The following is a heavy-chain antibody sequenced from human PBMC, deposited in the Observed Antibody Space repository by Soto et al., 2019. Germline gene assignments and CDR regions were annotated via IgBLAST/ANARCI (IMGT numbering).Heavy chain of an antibody. J-gene: IGHJ6*02. CDR1: GFTFSSYA. V-gene: IGHV3-30-3*01. CDR2: ISYDGSNK. CDR3: ARDYIVVVTAINYYGMDV. Sequence: PGGSLRLSCAASGFTFSSYAMHWVRQAPGKGLEWVAVISYDGSNKYYADSVKGRFTISRDNSKNTLYLQMNSLRAEDTAVYYCARDYIVVVTAINYYGMDVWGQGTTVTVSS. D-gene: IGHD2-21*02.